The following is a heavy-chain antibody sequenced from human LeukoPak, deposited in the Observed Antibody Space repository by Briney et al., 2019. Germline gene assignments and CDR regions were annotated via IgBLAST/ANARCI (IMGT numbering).Heavy chain of an antibody. Sequence: SVKVSCKASGGTFSSYAISWVRQAPGQGLEWMGGIIPIFGTANYAQKFQGRVTITADESTSTAYMELSSLRSEDTAVCYCARDEIVVVAAPGDYYYGMDVWGQGTTVTVSS. J-gene: IGHJ6*02. CDR3: ARDEIVVVAAPGDYYYGMDV. D-gene: IGHD2-15*01. CDR2: IIPIFGTA. V-gene: IGHV1-69*13. CDR1: GGTFSSYA.